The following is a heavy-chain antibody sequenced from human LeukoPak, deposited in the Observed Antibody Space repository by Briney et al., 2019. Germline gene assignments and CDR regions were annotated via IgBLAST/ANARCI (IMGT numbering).Heavy chain of an antibody. CDR1: GGSISSYY. J-gene: IGHJ2*01. V-gene: IGHV4-59*08. Sequence: SETLSLTCTVSGGSISSYYWSWIRQPPGKGLEWIGYIYYSGSTNYNPSLKSRVTISVDTSKNQFSLKLSSVTAADTAVYYCARSRKYYYDSSGYYNWYFDLWGRGTLVTVSS. CDR2: IYYSGST. D-gene: IGHD3-22*01. CDR3: ARSRKYYYDSSGYYNWYFDL.